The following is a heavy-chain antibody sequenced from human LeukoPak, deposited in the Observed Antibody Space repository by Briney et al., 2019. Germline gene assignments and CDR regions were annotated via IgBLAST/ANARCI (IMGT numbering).Heavy chain of an antibody. CDR1: GGTFSSYA. Sequence: ASVKVSCKASGGTFSSYAISWVRQAPGQGLEWMGGIIPIFGTANYAQKFQGRVTITADESTSTAYMELSSLRSEDTAVYYCARARTHSHPSIAAPSHYWGQGTLVTVSS. J-gene: IGHJ4*02. D-gene: IGHD6-6*01. CDR2: IIPIFGTA. CDR3: ARARTHSHPSIAAPSHY. V-gene: IGHV1-69*01.